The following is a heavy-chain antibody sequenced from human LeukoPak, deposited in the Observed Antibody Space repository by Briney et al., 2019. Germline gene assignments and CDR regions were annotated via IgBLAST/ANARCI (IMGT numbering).Heavy chain of an antibody. CDR2: ISSDGINK. CDR3: ARNVCGWHFFDY. J-gene: IGHJ4*02. D-gene: IGHD6-19*01. CDR1: GFRFSEYA. Sequence: PGGSLRLSCPLSGFRFSEYAKQRVRQAPGKGLEWVALISSDGINKYYADSVKGRFTISRDNSKNTLYLQMISLRPEDTAFYYCARNVCGWHFFDYWGQGTLVTVSS. V-gene: IGHV3-30-3*01.